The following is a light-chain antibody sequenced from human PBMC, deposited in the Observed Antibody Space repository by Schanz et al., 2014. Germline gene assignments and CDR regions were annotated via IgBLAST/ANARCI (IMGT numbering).Light chain of an antibody. Sequence: QSALTQPASVSGSPGQSITISCIGTSSDVGSYNFVSWYQQHPGKVPKLMIYEGSKRPPGVSNRFSGSKSGNTASLTISGLQAEDEADYYCSSFASGTTFVIFGGGTKLTVL. J-gene: IGLJ2*01. CDR2: EGS. V-gene: IGLV2-14*02. CDR3: SSFASGTTFVI. CDR1: SSDVGSYNF.